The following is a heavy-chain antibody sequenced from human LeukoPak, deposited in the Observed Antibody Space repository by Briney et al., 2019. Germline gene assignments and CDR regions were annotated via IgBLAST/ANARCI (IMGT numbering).Heavy chain of an antibody. D-gene: IGHD3-22*01. Sequence: SETLSLTCAVYGGSFSGYYWSWIRQPPGKGLEWIGEINHSGSTNYNPSLKSRVTISVDTSKNQFSLKLSSVTAADTAVYYCARGWKDYYDSSGYYYSLDCWGQGTLVTVSS. J-gene: IGHJ4*02. CDR3: ARGWKDYYDSSGYYYSLDC. CDR1: GGSFSGYY. CDR2: INHSGST. V-gene: IGHV4-34*01.